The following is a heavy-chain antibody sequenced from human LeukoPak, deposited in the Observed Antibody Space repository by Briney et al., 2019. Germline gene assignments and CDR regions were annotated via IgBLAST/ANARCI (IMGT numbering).Heavy chain of an antibody. CDR3: ARVWSPPYSSSWPDYFDY. CDR1: GFTSSSYS. CDR2: ISSSSSYI. Sequence: GGSLRLSCAASGFTSSSYSMNWVRQAPGKGLEWVSSISSSSSYIYYADSVKGRFTISRDNAKNSLYLQMNSLRAEDTAVYYCARVWSPPYSSSWPDYFDYWGQGTLVTVSS. J-gene: IGHJ4*02. D-gene: IGHD6-13*01. V-gene: IGHV3-21*01.